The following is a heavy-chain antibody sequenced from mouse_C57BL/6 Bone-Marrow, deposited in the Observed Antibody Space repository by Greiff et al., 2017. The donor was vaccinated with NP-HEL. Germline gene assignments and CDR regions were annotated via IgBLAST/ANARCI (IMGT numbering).Heavy chain of an antibody. CDR1: GYTFTDYN. CDR2: INPNNGGT. D-gene: IGHD1-1*01. V-gene: IGHV1-18*01. J-gene: IGHJ1*03. Sequence: EVQLQQSGPELVKPGASVKIPCKASGYTFTDYNMDWVKQSHGKSLEWIGDINPNNGGTIYNQKFKGKATLTVDKSSSTAYMELRSLTSEDTAVYYCARVTTVVAHWYFDVWGTGTTVTGSS. CDR3: ARVTTVVAHWYFDV.